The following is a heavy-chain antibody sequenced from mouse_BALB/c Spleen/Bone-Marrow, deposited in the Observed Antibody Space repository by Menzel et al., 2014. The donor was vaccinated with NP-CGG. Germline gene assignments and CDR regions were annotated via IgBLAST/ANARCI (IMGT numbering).Heavy chain of an antibody. CDR2: ITSGGSST. CDR3: ALILDY. V-gene: IGHV5-6*01. CDR1: GFIFSNFG. J-gene: IGHJ2*01. Sequence: EVKLVESGGDLVKPGGSLKLSCAASGFIFSNFGMSWVRQTPDKRLEWVATITSGGSSTYYPDSLKGRFTISRDDAKNSLYLQMISLNAEDTAMDHCALILDYWGQGTTLTVSA.